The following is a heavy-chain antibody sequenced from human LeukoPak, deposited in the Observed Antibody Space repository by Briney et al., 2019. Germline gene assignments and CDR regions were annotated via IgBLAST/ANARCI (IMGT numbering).Heavy chain of an antibody. J-gene: IGHJ5*02. V-gene: IGHV1-69*04. CDR2: IIPILGIA. CDR1: GGTFSSYA. D-gene: IGHD3-10*01. Sequence: SVKVSCKASGGTFSSYAISWVRQAPGQGLEWMGRIIPILGIANYAQKFQGRVTITADKSTSTAYMELSSLRSEDTAVYYCAADLSAISSGPWGQGTLVTVSS. CDR3: AADLSAISSGP.